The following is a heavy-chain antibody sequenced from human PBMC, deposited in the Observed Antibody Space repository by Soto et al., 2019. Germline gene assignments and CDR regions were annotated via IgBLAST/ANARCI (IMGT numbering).Heavy chain of an antibody. CDR3: ARESEDLTSNFDY. V-gene: IGHV3-21*06. CDR2: ISSTTNYI. J-gene: IGHJ4*02. Sequence: PGGSLRLSCVPSGFTFSSYAMSWVRQAPGKGLEWVSSISSTTNYIYYGDSMKGRFTISRDNAKNSLYLEMNSLRAEDTAVYYCARESEDLTSNFDYWGQGTLVTVSS. CDR1: GFTFSSYA.